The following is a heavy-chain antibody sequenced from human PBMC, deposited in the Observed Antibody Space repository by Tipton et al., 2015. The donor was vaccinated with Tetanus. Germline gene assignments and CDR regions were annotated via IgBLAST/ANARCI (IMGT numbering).Heavy chain of an antibody. J-gene: IGHJ4*02. CDR2: IYNSGST. V-gene: IGHV4-31*03. D-gene: IGHD1-26*01. CDR3: AGDQPRGARGWHYFDH. CDR1: GGSISSGGHY. Sequence: GLVKPSQTLSLTCTVSGGSISSGGHYWSWSRQHPGKGLERIGDIYNSGSTYYNPSLKSRVTISGDTSKNQFSLKLNSVTAADTAVYFFAGDQPRGARGWHYFDHWGQGTQVTVSS.